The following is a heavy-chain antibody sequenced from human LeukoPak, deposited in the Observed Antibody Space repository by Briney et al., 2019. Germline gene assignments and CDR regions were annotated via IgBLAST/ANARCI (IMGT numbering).Heavy chain of an antibody. D-gene: IGHD6-6*01. J-gene: IGHJ4*02. V-gene: IGHV3-30*02. Sequence: GGSLRLSCAASGFPFSTYGMHWVRQAPGKGLEWVAFIESDGSIKNYADSVKGRFTISRDNFKNTLYLQMESPRDGDMAVYCCAGDQYRSSNWFDYWGQGALVTVSS. CDR2: IESDGSIK. CDR3: AGDQYRSSNWFDY. CDR1: GFPFSTYG.